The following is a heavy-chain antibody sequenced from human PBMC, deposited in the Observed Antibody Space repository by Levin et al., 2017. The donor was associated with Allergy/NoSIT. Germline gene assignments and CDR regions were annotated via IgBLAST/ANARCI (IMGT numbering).Heavy chain of an antibody. CDR2: INTDGSST. CDR1: GFTFSSYW. Sequence: LSLTCAASGFTFSSYWMHWVRQAPGKGLVWVSRINTDGSSTSYADSVKGRFTVSRDNAKNTLYLQMNSLRAEDTAVYYCAKGGGKVFDYWGQGTLVTVSS. D-gene: IGHD3-16*01. CDR3: AKGGGKVFDY. V-gene: IGHV3-74*01. J-gene: IGHJ4*02.